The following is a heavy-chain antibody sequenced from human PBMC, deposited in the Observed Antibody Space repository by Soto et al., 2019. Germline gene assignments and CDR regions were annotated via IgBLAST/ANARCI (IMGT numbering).Heavy chain of an antibody. Sequence: PGGSLRLSCTASGFTFGDYAMSWVRQAPGKGLEWVGFIRSKAYGGTTEYAASVKGRFTISRDDSKSIAYLQMNSLKTEDTAVYYCTRDHGWLQLRNGMDAWGQGTTVTVSS. D-gene: IGHD5-12*01. CDR2: IRSKAYGGTT. CDR1: GFTFGDYA. J-gene: IGHJ6*02. V-gene: IGHV3-49*04. CDR3: TRDHGWLQLRNGMDA.